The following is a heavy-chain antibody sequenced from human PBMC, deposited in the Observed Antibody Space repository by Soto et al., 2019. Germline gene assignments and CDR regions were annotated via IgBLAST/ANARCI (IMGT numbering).Heavy chain of an antibody. D-gene: IGHD2-8*01. Sequence: PGGPLRLSCAASGFTFSDHHMDWVRQAPWKGLEWVGRARNKAHGYTTAYAASLKGRFTISRDDSKNSLSLQMNSLKTEDTAVYFCARLMVMSFDLWGQGTLVTVSS. V-gene: IGHV3-72*01. CDR3: ARLMVMSFDL. J-gene: IGHJ4*02. CDR1: GFTFSDHH. CDR2: ARNKAHGYTT.